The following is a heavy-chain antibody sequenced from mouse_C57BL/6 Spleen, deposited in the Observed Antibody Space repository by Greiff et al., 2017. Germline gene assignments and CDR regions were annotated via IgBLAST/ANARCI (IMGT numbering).Heavy chain of an antibody. CDR3: ARGSSLYYAMDY. CDR1: GYTFTSYW. Sequence: VQLQQPGAELVKPGASVKMSCKASGYTFTSYWITWVKQRPGQGLEWIGEIDPSDSYTNYNQKFKGKATLTVDTSSSTAYMQLSSLTSEDSAVYYCARGSSLYYAMDYWGQGTSVTVSS. CDR2: IDPSDSYT. D-gene: IGHD1-1*01. V-gene: IGHV1-69*02. J-gene: IGHJ4*01.